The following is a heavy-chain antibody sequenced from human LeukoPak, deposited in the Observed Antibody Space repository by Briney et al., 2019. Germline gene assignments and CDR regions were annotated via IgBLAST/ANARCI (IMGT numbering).Heavy chain of an antibody. Sequence: SETLSLTCTVSGGSISSYYWSWIRQPPGKGLEWIGYIYYSGSTNYNPSLKSRVTISVDTSKNQFSLKLSSVTAADTAVYYCARFEQLWLLGIYYYGMDVWSQGTTVTVSS. CDR3: ARFEQLWLLGIYYYGMDV. CDR1: GGSISSYY. V-gene: IGHV4-59*08. J-gene: IGHJ6*02. CDR2: IYYSGST. D-gene: IGHD5-18*01.